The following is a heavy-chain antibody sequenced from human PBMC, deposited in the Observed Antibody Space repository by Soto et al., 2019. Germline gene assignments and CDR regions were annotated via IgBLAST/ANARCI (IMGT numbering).Heavy chain of an antibody. V-gene: IGHV4-31*03. CDR3: AKVRGHAFDI. CDR1: GVSINSGDYY. Sequence: QVQLQESGPGLVKPSQTLSLNCSVSGVSINSGDYYWSWIRQHAGQGLEWIGYIFYSGTTFYNPSLKSRVTISIDASKKPFSLEMSSVTAADTAVYYCAKVRGHAFDIRGQGTMVTVSS. J-gene: IGHJ3*02. D-gene: IGHD3-10*01. CDR2: IFYSGTT.